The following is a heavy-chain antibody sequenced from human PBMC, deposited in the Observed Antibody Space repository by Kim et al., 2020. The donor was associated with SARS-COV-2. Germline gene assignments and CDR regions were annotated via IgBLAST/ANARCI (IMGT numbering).Heavy chain of an antibody. J-gene: IGHJ6*01. V-gene: IGHV3-30*18. D-gene: IGHD3-3*01. CDR2: ISYDGSNK. Sequence: GGSLRLSCAASGFTFSSYGMHWVRQAPGKGLEWVAVISYDGSNKYYADSVKGRFTISRDNSKNTLYLQMNSLRAEDTAVYYCAKEGQYYDFWSGYYAYY. CDR3: AKEGQYYDFWSGYYAYY. CDR1: GFTFSSYG.